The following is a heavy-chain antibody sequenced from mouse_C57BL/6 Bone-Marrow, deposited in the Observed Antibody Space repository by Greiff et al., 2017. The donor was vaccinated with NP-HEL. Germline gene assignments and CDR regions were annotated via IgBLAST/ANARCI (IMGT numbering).Heavy chain of an antibody. CDR2: IDPENGDT. CDR1: GFNIKDDY. CDR3: TTWGIYFDY. Sequence: EVMLVESGAELVRPGASVKLSCTASGFNIKDDYMHWVKQRPEQGLEWIGWIDPENGDTEYASKFQGKATITADTSSNTAYLQLSSLTSEDTAVYYCTTWGIYFDYWGQGTTLTVSS. V-gene: IGHV14-4*01. J-gene: IGHJ2*01.